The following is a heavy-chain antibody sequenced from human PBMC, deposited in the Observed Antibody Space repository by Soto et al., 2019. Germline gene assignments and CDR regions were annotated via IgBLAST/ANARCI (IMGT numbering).Heavy chain of an antibody. CDR1: GFTFSSYD. D-gene: IGHD3-3*01. CDR2: IGTAGDT. V-gene: IGHV3-13*01. J-gene: IGHJ5*02. Sequence: GSLRLSCAASGFTFSSYDMHWVRQATGKGLEWVSAIGTAGDTYYADSVKGRFTISRDNSKNTLYLQMNSLRAEDTAVYYCARDTVIFGVVSPLGWFDPWGQGTLVTVSS. CDR3: ARDTVIFGVVSPLGWFDP.